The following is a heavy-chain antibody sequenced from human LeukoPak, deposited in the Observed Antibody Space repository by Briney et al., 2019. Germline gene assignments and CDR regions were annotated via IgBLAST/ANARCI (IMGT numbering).Heavy chain of an antibody. CDR3: ARDSSGSYLSDAFDI. D-gene: IGHD1-26*01. J-gene: IGHJ3*02. V-gene: IGHV3-11*04. CDR1: GFTFSDYY. Sequence: GGSLRLSCAASGFTFSDYYMSWIRQAPGKGLEWVSYISSSGSTIYYADSVKGRFTISRDNAKNSLYLQMNSLRAEDTAVYYCARDSSGSYLSDAFDIWGQGTMVTVSS. CDR2: ISSSGSTI.